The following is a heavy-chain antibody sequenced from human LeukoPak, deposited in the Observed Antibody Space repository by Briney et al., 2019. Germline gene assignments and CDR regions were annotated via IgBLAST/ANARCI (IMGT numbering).Heavy chain of an antibody. CDR1: GGSISSGSYY. Sequence: PSETLSLTCTVSGGSISSGSYYWSWIRQPAGKGLEWIGRIYTSGSTNYNPSLKSRVTISVDTSKNQFSLKLSSVTAADTAVYYCARARQQLVYYYYYYMDVWGKGTTVTISS. D-gene: IGHD6-13*01. V-gene: IGHV4-61*02. CDR3: ARARQQLVYYYYYYMDV. J-gene: IGHJ6*03. CDR2: IYTSGST.